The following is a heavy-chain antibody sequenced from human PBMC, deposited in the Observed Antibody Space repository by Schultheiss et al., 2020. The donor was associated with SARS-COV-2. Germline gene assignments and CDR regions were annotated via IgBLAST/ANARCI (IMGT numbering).Heavy chain of an antibody. CDR3: ARKRYEDWFDP. V-gene: IGHV4-34*01. Sequence: SETLSLTCAVYGGSFSGYYWSWIRQPPGKGLEWIGEINHSGSTYYNPSLKSRVTISVDTSKNQFSLKLSSVTAADTAVYYCARKRYEDWFDPWGQGTLVTVSS. D-gene: IGHD5-12*01. CDR1: GGSFSGYY. J-gene: IGHJ5*02. CDR2: INHSGST.